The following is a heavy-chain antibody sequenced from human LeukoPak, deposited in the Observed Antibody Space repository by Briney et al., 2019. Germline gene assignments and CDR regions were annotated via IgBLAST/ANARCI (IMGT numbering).Heavy chain of an antibody. J-gene: IGHJ5*02. CDR2: IKPDAGEK. V-gene: IGHV3-7*05. D-gene: IGHD5-18*01. CDR3: ASTANNWFDP. Sequence: GGSLRLSCAASEFSFGSNWMSWVRQAPGKGLEWVAVIKPDAGEKYYVDSLKGRFTISRDNAKNSLFLQMNSLRVEDTAVYYCASTANNWFDPWGQGTLVTVSS. CDR1: EFSFGSNW.